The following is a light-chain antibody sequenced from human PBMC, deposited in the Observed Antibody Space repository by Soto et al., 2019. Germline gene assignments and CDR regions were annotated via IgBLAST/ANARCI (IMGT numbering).Light chain of an antibody. Sequence: QSALTQPRSVSGSPGQSVTISCTGPSGDVDFPSYVSWYQQHPGKAPKLLIFDVSQRPSGVPDRFAGSKSGDTASLTISGLQADDEADYYCCSYTGRVTFVIFGGGTKLTVL. CDR2: DVS. J-gene: IGLJ2*01. CDR3: CSYTGRVTFVI. V-gene: IGLV2-11*01. CDR1: SGDVDFPSY.